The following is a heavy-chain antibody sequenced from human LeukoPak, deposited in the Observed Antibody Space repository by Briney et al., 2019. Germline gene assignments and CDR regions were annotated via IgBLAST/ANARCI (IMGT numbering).Heavy chain of an antibody. Sequence: SETLSLTCAVYGGSFCGYYWSWIRQPPGKGLEWIGEINHSGSTNYNPSLKSRVTISVDTSKNQFSLKLSSVTAADTAVYYCAAPGGYFDYWGQGTLVTVSS. J-gene: IGHJ4*02. D-gene: IGHD3-16*01. CDR2: INHSGST. CDR1: GGSFCGYY. V-gene: IGHV4-34*01. CDR3: AAPGGYFDY.